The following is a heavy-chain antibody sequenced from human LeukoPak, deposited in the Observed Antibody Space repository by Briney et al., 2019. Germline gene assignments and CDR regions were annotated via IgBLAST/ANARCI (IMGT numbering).Heavy chain of an antibody. D-gene: IGHD1-14*01. Sequence: SETVSLTCAVSGGSISSSNWWSWVRQPPGKGLEWIGEIYHSGSTNYNPSLKSRVTTSVDKSKNQFSLKLSSVTAADTAVYYCARHPLMGRSGTIVSRWFDPWGQGTLVTVSS. J-gene: IGHJ5*02. V-gene: IGHV4-4*02. CDR3: ARHPLMGRSGTIVSRWFDP. CDR2: IYHSGST. CDR1: GGSISSSNW.